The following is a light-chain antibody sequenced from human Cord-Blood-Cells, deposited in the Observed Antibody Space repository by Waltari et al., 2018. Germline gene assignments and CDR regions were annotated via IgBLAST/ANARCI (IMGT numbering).Light chain of an antibody. CDR1: SSDVGSYNL. V-gene: IGLV2-23*02. J-gene: IGLJ2*01. CDR3: CSYAGSVV. CDR2: EVS. Sequence: QSALTQPDSVSGSPGQSITISCTGTSSDVGSYNLVSWYQQHPGKAPKLMIYEVSKRPSGVSNRFSGSKSGNTASLTISGLQAEDEADYYCCSYAGSVVFGGGTKLTVL.